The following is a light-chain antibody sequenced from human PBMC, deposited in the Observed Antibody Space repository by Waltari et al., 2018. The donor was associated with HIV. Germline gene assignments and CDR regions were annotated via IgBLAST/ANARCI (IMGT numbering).Light chain of an antibody. CDR1: SNDVGGFDL. V-gene: IGLV2-23*02. CDR3: CSYARSRSLL. CDR2: EVN. J-gene: IGLJ2*01. Sequence: HSALTQPASVSGSPGQSITISCTGTSNDVGGFDLVSWYQHHTGKAPKLIIFEVNKRPSGVSNRFSGSKSGNTASLTISGLQTEDETDYYCCSYARSRSLLFGGGTKLTVL.